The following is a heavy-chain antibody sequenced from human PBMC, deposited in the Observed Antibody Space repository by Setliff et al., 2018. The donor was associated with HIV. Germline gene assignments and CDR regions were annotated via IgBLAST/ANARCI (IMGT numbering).Heavy chain of an antibody. Sequence: SETLSLTCAVSGYSIGSGSFWGWIRQPPGRGLEWIATIPHNGGTYYNPDPSLTGRVTISLDTSKNQFSLKLAFVTAADSAVYYCARYSTLTTNFDYWGQGTLVTVSS. CDR2: IPHNGGT. V-gene: IGHV4-38-2*01. J-gene: IGHJ4*02. CDR3: ARYSTLTTNFDY. CDR1: GYSIGSGSF. D-gene: IGHD4-17*01.